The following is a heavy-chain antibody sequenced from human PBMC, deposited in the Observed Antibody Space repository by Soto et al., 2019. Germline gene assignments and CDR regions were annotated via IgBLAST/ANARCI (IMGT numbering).Heavy chain of an antibody. Sequence: LRLSCAASGFSFRSYAMGWVRQAPGKGLAWVSSISAGGDGTYYADSVKGRFTISRDNSKNTLYLQMDSLRAEDTAVYYCADGGRYPYFWGQGTLVTVSS. CDR2: ISAGGDGT. CDR3: ADGGRYPYF. J-gene: IGHJ4*02. CDR1: GFSFRSYA. D-gene: IGHD1-26*01. V-gene: IGHV3-23*01.